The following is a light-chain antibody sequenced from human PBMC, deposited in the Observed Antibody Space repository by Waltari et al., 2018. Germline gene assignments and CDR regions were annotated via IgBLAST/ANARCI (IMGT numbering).Light chain of an antibody. J-gene: IGKJ3*01. Sequence: DIQMTQSPSTLSASVGDRVTIPCRARHSISTWLAWYQQKPGKAPKLLIDEASSLENGVPSRFSGSGAGTEFTLTISSLQPDDFATYYCQQFDTYPIPFGRGTKVDIK. CDR3: QQFDTYPIP. V-gene: IGKV1-5*03. CDR2: EAS. CDR1: HSISTW.